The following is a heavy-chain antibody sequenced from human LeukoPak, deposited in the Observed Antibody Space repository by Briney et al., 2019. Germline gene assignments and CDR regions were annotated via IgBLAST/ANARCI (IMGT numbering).Heavy chain of an antibody. D-gene: IGHD3-10*01. CDR3: ARDTTYYYGSGSYNYGMDV. CDR2: ISYDGSNK. CDR1: GFTFSSYG. Sequence: PGGSLRLSCAASGFTFSSYGMHWVRQAPGKGLEWVAVISYDGSNKYYADSVKGRFTISRDNSKNTLYLQMNSLRAEDTAVYYCARDTTYYYGSGSYNYGMDVWGQGTTVTVSS. J-gene: IGHJ6*02. V-gene: IGHV3-30*03.